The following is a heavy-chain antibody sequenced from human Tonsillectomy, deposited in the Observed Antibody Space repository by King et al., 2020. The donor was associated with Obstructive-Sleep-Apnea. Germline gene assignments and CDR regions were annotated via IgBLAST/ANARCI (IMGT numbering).Heavy chain of an antibody. V-gene: IGHV3-30*02. D-gene: IGHD7-27*01. CDR2: IRYDGSHK. Sequence: QVQLVESGGGVFQPGGSLRLSCAASGFTFINYGMHWFRQAPCKGLEWVAFIRYDGSHKYYADSVKGRFTISRDNAKNTLDLQMNSLRAEDTAMYYCAKGWGNYFDYWGQGTLVTVSS. J-gene: IGHJ4*02. CDR1: GFTFINYG. CDR3: AKGWGNYFDY.